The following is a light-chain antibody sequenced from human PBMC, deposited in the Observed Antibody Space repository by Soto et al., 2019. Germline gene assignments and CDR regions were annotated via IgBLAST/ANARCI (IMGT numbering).Light chain of an antibody. CDR2: GAS. CDR1: QSVTSTY. J-gene: IGKJ4*01. CDR3: EQFANSPFT. V-gene: IGKV3-20*01. Sequence: EIVLTQSPGTLSLSPGERATLSCRASQSVTSTYLAWYQQKPGQAPRLLIYGASTRATGIPDRFSGSGSGTDLTLTISRLEPEDFAVYYCEQFANSPFTFGGGPKVEIK.